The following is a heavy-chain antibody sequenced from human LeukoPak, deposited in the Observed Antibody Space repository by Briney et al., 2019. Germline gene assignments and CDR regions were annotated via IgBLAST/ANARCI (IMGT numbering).Heavy chain of an antibody. D-gene: IGHD5-12*01. J-gene: IGHJ5*02. Sequence: GGSLRLSCAASGFTFSSYGMHWVRQAPGKGLEWVAIISYDGSNKYYADSVKGRFTISRDNPKNTLYLQMNSLRTEDTAVYYCAKDRYSTHNWFDPWGQGTLVTVSS. V-gene: IGHV3-30*18. CDR2: ISYDGSNK. CDR3: AKDRYSTHNWFDP. CDR1: GFTFSSYG.